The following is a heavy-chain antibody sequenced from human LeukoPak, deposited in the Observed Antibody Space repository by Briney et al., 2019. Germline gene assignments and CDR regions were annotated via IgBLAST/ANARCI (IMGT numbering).Heavy chain of an antibody. CDR1: GFTFSSYS. J-gene: IGHJ4*02. CDR2: ISSSSSTI. Sequence: GGSLRLSCAASGFTFSSYSMNWVRQAPGKGLEWVSYISSSSSTIYYADSVKGRFTISRDNAKNSLYLQMNSLRVEDTAVYYCAREPKQRLVPIDYWGQGTLVTVSS. V-gene: IGHV3-48*04. CDR3: AREPKQRLVPIDY. D-gene: IGHD6-19*01.